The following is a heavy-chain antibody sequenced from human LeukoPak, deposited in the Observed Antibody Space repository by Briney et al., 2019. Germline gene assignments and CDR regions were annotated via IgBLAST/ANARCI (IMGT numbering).Heavy chain of an antibody. CDR2: ISSSRGYR. Sequence: GGSLRLSCAASGFIFSSYSMNWVRQAPGKGLEWVSSISSSRGYRYYADSVKGRLTISRDNAKNSLYLQMNSLRAEDTAVYYCARGGAFYYYMDVWGKGTTVTVSS. V-gene: IGHV3-21*01. CDR1: GFIFSSYS. CDR3: ARGGAFYYYMDV. D-gene: IGHD4/OR15-4a*01. J-gene: IGHJ6*03.